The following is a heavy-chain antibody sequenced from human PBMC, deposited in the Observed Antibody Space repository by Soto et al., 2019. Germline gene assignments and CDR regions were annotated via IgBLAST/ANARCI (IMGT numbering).Heavy chain of an antibody. Sequence: GASVKVSCKTSGYTFSNYGITWVRQAPGQPLEWLGWISLYSDGTNYAQKFQGRVSMTTDTTTTTAYMELRSLRSDDTAVYYCARVVPGAEAWFGPWGQGTLVTVSS. V-gene: IGHV1-18*01. CDR3: ARVVPGAEAWFGP. CDR1: GYTFSNYG. D-gene: IGHD2-2*01. J-gene: IGHJ5*02. CDR2: ISLYSDGT.